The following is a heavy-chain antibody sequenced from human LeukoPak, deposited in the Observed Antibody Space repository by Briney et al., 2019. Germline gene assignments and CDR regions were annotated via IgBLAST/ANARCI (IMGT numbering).Heavy chain of an antibody. CDR2: IRYDGSNK. Sequence: GGSLRLSCAASGFTFSSYGIHWVRQAPGKGLEWVAFIRYDGSNKYYADSVKGRFTISRDNSKNTLYLQMNSLRAEDTAVYYCAKDGDFWSGYYFRRFYFDYWGQGTLVTVSS. CDR3: AKDGDFWSGYYFRRFYFDY. V-gene: IGHV3-30*02. J-gene: IGHJ4*02. D-gene: IGHD3-3*01. CDR1: GFTFSSYG.